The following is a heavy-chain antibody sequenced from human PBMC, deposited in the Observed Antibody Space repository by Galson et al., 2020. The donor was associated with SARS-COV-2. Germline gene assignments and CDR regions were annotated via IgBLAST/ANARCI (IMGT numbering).Heavy chain of an antibody. V-gene: IGHV3-7*05. CDR2: IDEDGRET. Sequence: GGSLRLSCAASGFDFISRWMTWVRQVPGKGLLWVANIDEDGRETNYAASVKGRFTISRDNARNTRYLQMNSLRVEDTCIYYCARHRTDYWGQGTLVTVSS. CDR1: GFDFISRW. J-gene: IGHJ4*02. CDR3: ARHRTDY.